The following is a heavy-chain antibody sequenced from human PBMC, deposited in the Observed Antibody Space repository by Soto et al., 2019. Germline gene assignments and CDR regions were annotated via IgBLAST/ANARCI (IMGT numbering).Heavy chain of an antibody. Sequence: GGSLRLSCAASGFTFSSYAMSWVRQAPGKGLEWVSAISAGGVSTYYADSVKGRFTISRDNSKNTLYLQMNTLRAEDTAVYYCAKGGPVLPAVALGGYYYYGLDVWGQGTTVTVSS. CDR2: ISAGGVST. CDR3: AKGGPVLPAVALGGYYYYGLDV. CDR1: GFTFSSYA. J-gene: IGHJ6*02. D-gene: IGHD2-2*01. V-gene: IGHV3-23*01.